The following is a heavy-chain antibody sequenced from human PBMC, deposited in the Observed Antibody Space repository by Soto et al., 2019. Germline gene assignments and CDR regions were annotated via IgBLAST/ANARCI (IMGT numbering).Heavy chain of an antibody. CDR3: ARDPVGAYYYDSSGHGGGY. D-gene: IGHD3-22*01. Sequence: QVQLVQSGAEVKKPGSSVKVSCKASGGTFSSYTISWVRQAPGQGLEWMGRIIPILGIANYAQKFQGRVTITADKSTSTAYMELSSLRSEDTAVYYCARDPVGAYYYDSSGHGGGYWGQGTLVTVSS. CDR2: IIPILGIA. CDR1: GGTFSSYT. V-gene: IGHV1-69*08. J-gene: IGHJ4*02.